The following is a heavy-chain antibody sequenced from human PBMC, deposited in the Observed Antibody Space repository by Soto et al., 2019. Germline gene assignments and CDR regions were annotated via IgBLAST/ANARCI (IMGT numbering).Heavy chain of an antibody. J-gene: IGHJ4*02. D-gene: IGHD6-19*01. CDR1: GFTFSSYI. Sequence: PGRSLRLFCAASGFTFSSYIMNWVRQAPGKGLEWVSSISSSSSYIYYADSVKGRFTISRDNAKNSLYLQMNSLRAEDTAVYYCARIAVAGIDYWGQGTLVIVSS. CDR3: ARIAVAGIDY. CDR2: ISSSSSYI. V-gene: IGHV3-21*01.